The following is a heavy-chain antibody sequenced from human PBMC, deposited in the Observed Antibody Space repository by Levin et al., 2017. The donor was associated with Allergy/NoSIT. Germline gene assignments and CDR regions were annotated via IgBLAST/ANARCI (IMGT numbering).Heavy chain of an antibody. V-gene: IGHV4-34*01. CDR1: GGSFSGYY. J-gene: IGHJ6*02. CDR2: INHSGST. Sequence: SCTVYGGSFSGYYWSWIRQPPGKGLEWIGEINHSGSTNYNPSLKSRVTISVDTSKNQFSLKLSSVTAADTAVYYCARGRYYCSSTSCYYRSAPSYYGMDVWGQGTTVTVSS. CDR3: ARGRYYCSSTSCYYRSAPSYYGMDV. D-gene: IGHD2-2*01.